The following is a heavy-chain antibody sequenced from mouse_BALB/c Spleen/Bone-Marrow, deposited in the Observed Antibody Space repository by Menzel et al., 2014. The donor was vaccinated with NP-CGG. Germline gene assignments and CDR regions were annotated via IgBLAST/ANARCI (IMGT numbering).Heavy chain of an antibody. V-gene: IGHV1S81*02. CDR1: GYTFTSYY. J-gene: IGHJ3*01. CDR3: TREGYSPFAY. CDR2: INPSNGGT. Sequence: VQLQQSGAELVKPGASVKLSCKASGYTFTSYYMYWVKQRPGQGLEWIGEINPSNGGTNFNEKFKSKATLTVDKSSSTAYMQLSSLTSEDSAVYYCTREGYSPFAYWGQGTLFTVSA. D-gene: IGHD1-1*01.